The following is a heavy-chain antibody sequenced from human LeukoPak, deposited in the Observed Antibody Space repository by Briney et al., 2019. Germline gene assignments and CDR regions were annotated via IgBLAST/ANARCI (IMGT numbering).Heavy chain of an antibody. D-gene: IGHD3-3*01. CDR2: IYHSGST. CDR3: ASGGYYDFWSGFDY. V-gene: IGHV4-30-2*01. Sequence: SQTLSLTCAVSGGSISSGGYSWSWIRQPPGKGLEWIGYIYHSGSTYYNPPLKSRVTISVDRSKNQFSLKLSSVTAADTAVYYCASGGYYDFWSGFDYWGQGTLVTVSS. CDR1: GGSISSGGYS. J-gene: IGHJ4*02.